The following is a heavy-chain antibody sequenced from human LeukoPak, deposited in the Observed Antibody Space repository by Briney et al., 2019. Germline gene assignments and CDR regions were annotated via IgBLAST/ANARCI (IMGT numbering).Heavy chain of an antibody. Sequence: ASVKVSCKASGGTFSSYAISWVRQAPGQGLEWMGWINPNSGGTNYAQKFQGRVTMTRDTSISTAYMELSRLRSDDTAVYYCARDRGDGVPYYFDYWGQGTLVTVSS. V-gene: IGHV1-2*02. CDR1: GGTFSSYA. CDR3: ARDRGDGVPYYFDY. J-gene: IGHJ4*02. D-gene: IGHD2-8*01. CDR2: INPNSGGT.